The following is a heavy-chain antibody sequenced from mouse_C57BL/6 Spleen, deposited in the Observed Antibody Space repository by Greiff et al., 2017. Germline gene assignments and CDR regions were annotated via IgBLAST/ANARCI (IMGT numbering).Heavy chain of an antibody. CDR2: IDPSDSYT. D-gene: IGHD3-3*01. CDR3: ARHLLGY. CDR1: GYTFTSYW. J-gene: IGHJ2*01. V-gene: IGHV1-50*01. Sequence: QVQLQQSGAELVKPGASVKLSCKASGYTFTSYWMQWVKQRPGQGLEWIGEIDPSDSYTNYNQKFKGKATLTVDTSSSTAYMQLSSLTSEDSAVYYCARHLLGYWGQGTTLTVSS.